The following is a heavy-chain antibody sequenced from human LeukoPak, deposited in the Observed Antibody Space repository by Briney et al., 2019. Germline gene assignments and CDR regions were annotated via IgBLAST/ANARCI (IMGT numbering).Heavy chain of an antibody. CDR3: AREFVVVVAATIY. D-gene: IGHD2-15*01. CDR1: GFTFSTYA. V-gene: IGHV3-23*01. Sequence: GGSLRLSCTASGFTFSTYAMSWVRQAPGKGLEWVSTIIGSGGSTDYTDSVKGRFTISRDNSKNTLYLQMNSLRPEDTAVYYCAREFVVVVAATIYWGQGTLVTVSS. J-gene: IGHJ4*02. CDR2: IIGSGGST.